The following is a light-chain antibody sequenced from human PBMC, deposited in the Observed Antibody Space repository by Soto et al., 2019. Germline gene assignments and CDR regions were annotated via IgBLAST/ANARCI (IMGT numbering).Light chain of an antibody. V-gene: IGKV1-9*01. Sequence: DIQMTQSPSSLSASVGDRFTITCRAGQYIGRYLNWYQQKPGKAPKVLIHAASTLQSGVPSRFSGSGSGTEFTLTINSLQPEDFAAYYCQQLNRYPITFGQGTRLEIK. CDR1: QYIGRY. CDR3: QQLNRYPIT. J-gene: IGKJ5*01. CDR2: AAS.